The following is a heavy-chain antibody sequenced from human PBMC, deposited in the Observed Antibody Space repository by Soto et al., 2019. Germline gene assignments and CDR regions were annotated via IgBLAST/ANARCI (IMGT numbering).Heavy chain of an antibody. J-gene: IGHJ6*02. CDR1: GYTFTSYG. Sequence: GASVKVSCKASGYTFTSYGISWVRQAPGQGLEWMGRISAYGGSTSYAQKFQGRVTMTRDTSTSTVYMELSSLRSEDTAVYYCASWTPSLWGMDVWGQGTTVTVSS. CDR2: ISAYGGST. D-gene: IGHD2-21*01. V-gene: IGHV1-18*01. CDR3: ASWTPSLWGMDV.